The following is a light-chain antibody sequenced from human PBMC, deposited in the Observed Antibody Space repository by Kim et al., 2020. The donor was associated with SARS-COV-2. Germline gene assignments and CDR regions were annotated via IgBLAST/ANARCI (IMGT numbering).Light chain of an antibody. J-gene: IGKJ2*01. CDR2: GAS. Sequence: LSPGERATLSCRASQSFGNNIVAWYQQKPGQAPGLLIYGASNRATGIPDRFSGSGSGTDFTLTISRLEPEDFAVYYCQQYGTVPYTFGQGTKLEI. CDR3: QQYGTVPYT. CDR1: QSFGNNI. V-gene: IGKV3-20*01.